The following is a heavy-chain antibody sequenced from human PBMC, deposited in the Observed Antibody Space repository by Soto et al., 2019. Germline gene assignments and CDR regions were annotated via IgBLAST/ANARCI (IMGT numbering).Heavy chain of an antibody. V-gene: IGHV4-59*01. CDR1: GGSISSYY. CDR3: ARLVYYYYGMDV. CDR2: IYYSGST. D-gene: IGHD6-6*01. J-gene: IGHJ6*02. Sequence: PSETLYLTCTVSGGSISSYYWSWVRQPPGKGLEWIGYIYYSGSTNYNPSLKSRVTISVDTSKNQFSLKLSSVTAADTAVYYCARLVYYYYGMDVWGQGTTVT.